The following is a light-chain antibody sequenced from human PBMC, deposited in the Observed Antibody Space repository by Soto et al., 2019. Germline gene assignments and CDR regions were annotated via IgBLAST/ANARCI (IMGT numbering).Light chain of an antibody. CDR3: SSYTSTSNYV. Sequence: QSVLAQPVSVSGSPGQSITISCTGTSSDVGDYNYVSWYQQHPGKAPKLMIYDVSNRPSGVSNRFSGSKSGNTASLTISGLQAEDEADYYCSSYTSTSNYVFGTGTKVTVL. J-gene: IGLJ1*01. CDR1: SSDVGDYNY. CDR2: DVS. V-gene: IGLV2-14*01.